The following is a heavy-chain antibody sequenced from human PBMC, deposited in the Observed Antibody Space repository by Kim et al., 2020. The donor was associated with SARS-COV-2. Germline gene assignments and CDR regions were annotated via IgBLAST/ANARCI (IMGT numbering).Heavy chain of an antibody. D-gene: IGHD3-3*01. V-gene: IGHV4-34*01. CDR1: GGSFSGYY. Sequence: SETLSLTCAVYGGSFSGYYWSWIRQPPGKGLEWIGEINHSGSTNYNPSLKSRVTISVDTSKNQFSLKLSSVTAADTAVYYCATLGQITIFGGVPDYWGQG. CDR3: ATLGQITIFGGVPDY. J-gene: IGHJ4*02. CDR2: INHSGST.